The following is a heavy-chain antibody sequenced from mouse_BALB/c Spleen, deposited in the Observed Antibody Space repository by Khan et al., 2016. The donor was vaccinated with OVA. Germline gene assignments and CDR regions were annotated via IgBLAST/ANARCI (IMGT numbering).Heavy chain of an antibody. CDR1: GYSFSTYY. Sequence: VQLKQSGPELMRPGASVKISCKASGYSFSTYYIHWVTRSHGKTLEWIGYIDPFNGGSTYNQKFKGKATLTVDKSSSTAYMHLTSLTSEDSAVXYCARHGSTSWFAYWGQGTLVTVS. CDR3: ARHGSTSWFAY. D-gene: IGHD1-1*01. CDR2: IDPFNGGS. J-gene: IGHJ3*01. V-gene: IGHV1S135*01.